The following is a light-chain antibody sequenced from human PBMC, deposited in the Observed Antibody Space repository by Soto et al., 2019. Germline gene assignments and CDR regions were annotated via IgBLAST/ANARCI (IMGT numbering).Light chain of an antibody. Sequence: QSALTQSPSVSGAPGQNVSISCTGTSSNIGAGFDVHWYQQVPATAPKLLIYGNNNRPSGVPDRFSGSKSGTSASLAITGLQAEDEADYYCQSYDTTLSGGSVFGTGTKLTVL. J-gene: IGLJ1*01. CDR1: SSNIGAGFD. V-gene: IGLV1-40*01. CDR2: GNN. CDR3: QSYDTTLSGGSV.